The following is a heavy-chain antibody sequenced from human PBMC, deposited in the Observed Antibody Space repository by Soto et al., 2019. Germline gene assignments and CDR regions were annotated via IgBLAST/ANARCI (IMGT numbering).Heavy chain of an antibody. V-gene: IGHV2-5*02. CDR1: GFSLTTSGVG. Sequence: QITLNESGPTQVKPRQTLTLTCTFSGFSLTTSGVGVGWIRQSPGKAPEWLALIYWDDDNRYSPPLKSRLTITKDTSKKQVVLTMADLDPADTATYYRAHRVLRTVFGLVTTTAIYFDFWGQGTPVAVAS. D-gene: IGHD3-3*01. CDR2: IYWDDDN. CDR3: AHRVLRTVFGLVTTTAIYFDF. J-gene: IGHJ4*02.